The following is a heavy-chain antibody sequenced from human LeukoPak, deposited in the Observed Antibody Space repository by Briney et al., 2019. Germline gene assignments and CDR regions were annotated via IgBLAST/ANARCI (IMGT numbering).Heavy chain of an antibody. J-gene: IGHJ4*02. CDR2: VSGSGDTT. V-gene: IGHV3-23*01. CDR3: AKDRYTSSSHRVDY. Sequence: GGSLRLSCAVSGFTFSSYAMNWVRQAPGKGLEWVSGVSGSGDTTSYADSVKGRFTISRDNSKNTLYLQMNSLRAEDTAVYYCAKDRYTSSSHRVDYWGQGTLVTVSS. D-gene: IGHD6-6*01. CDR1: GFTFSSYA.